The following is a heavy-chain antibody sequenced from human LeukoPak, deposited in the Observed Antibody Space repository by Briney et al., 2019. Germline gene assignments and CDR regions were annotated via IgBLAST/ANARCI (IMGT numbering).Heavy chain of an antibody. Sequence: PGGSLRLSFAASGFTFDDYGMSWARQAPGKGLEWVSGINWNGGSTGYADSVKGRFTISRDNAKNSLYLQMNSLRAEDTALYYCARANTMIVVAERHDAFDIWGQGTMVTVSS. CDR1: GFTFDDYG. CDR3: ARANTMIVVAERHDAFDI. D-gene: IGHD3-22*01. CDR2: INWNGGST. J-gene: IGHJ3*02. V-gene: IGHV3-20*03.